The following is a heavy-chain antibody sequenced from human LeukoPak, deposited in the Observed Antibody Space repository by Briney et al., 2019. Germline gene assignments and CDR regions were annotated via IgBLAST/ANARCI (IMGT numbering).Heavy chain of an antibody. CDR2: FDPEDGET. CDR3: ATDQPGYSYGGGYFGY. CDR1: GYTLTELS. J-gene: IGHJ4*02. V-gene: IGHV1-24*01. D-gene: IGHD5-18*01. Sequence: ASVKVSCKVSGYTLTELSMHWVRQAPGKGLEWIGGFDPEDGETIYAQKFQGRVTMTEDTSTDTAYMELSSLRSEDTAVYYCATDQPGYSYGGGYFGYWGQGTLVTVSS.